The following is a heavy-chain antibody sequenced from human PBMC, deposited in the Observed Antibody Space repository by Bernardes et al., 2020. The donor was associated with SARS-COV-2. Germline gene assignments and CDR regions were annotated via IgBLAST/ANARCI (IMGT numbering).Heavy chain of an antibody. CDR1: GGSISNYY. CDR2: IYYSGSI. D-gene: IGHD5-12*01. CDR3: ARLWLNRYYYYYAMDV. V-gene: IGHV4-59*01. J-gene: IGHJ6*02. Sequence: TLSLTCIVSGGSISNYYWNWIRQPPGKGLEWIGYIYYSGSIKYTPSLQSRATISVDTSKSQISLKLTSVTAADTAVYYCARLWLNRYYYYYAMDVWGHGTAVTVSS.